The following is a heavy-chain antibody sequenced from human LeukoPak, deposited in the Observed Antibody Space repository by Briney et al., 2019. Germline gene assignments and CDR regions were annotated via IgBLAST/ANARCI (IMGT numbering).Heavy chain of an antibody. Sequence: GGSLRLSCAASGFTFSNYNMNWVRHAPGKGLEWVSSITSSSSYIYYADSVKGRFTISRDNAKNSLYLQMNSLRAEDTAVYYCARDLDWHYDSSGYYYRGEGMDYFDYWGQGTLVTVSS. CDR3: ARDLDWHYDSSGYYYRGEGMDYFDY. CDR2: ITSSSSYI. V-gene: IGHV3-21*01. J-gene: IGHJ4*02. D-gene: IGHD3-22*01. CDR1: GFTFSNYN.